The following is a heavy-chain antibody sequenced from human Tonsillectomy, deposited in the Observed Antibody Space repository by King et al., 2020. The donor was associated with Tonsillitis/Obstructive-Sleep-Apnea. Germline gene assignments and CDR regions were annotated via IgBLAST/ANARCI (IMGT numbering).Heavy chain of an antibody. V-gene: IGHV1-69*12. D-gene: IGHD3-3*01. CDR1: GGAFSNYG. J-gene: IGHJ3*02. CDR3: ARGTAIFGVVPDAFDI. Sequence: QLVQSGAEVKKPGSSVKVSCKTSGGAFSNYGISWGRQAPGQGLEWRGGFLPIFGTSNYAQKFQDRFTITADESTSTVYMEFIRLRSEDTAVYYCARGTAIFGVVPDAFDIWGQGTTVTVSS. CDR2: FLPIFGTS.